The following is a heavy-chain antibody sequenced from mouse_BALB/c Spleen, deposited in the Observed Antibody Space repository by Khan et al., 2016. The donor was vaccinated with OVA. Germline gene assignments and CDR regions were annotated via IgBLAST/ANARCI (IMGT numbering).Heavy chain of an antibody. Sequence: EVQLLESGPGLVKPSQSLSLTCPFTGFSFPTVYASYLLRQLPGIKLVWTGYISFSGSTRYNPSLKSRISITRDTSTNLFFLLSNSVTTEDTPTLYCAKSIMANWGQGTTVTVSA. V-gene: IGHV3-2*02. J-gene: IGHJ2*01. CDR2: ISFSGST. CDR1: GFSFPTVYA. CDR3: AKSIMAN.